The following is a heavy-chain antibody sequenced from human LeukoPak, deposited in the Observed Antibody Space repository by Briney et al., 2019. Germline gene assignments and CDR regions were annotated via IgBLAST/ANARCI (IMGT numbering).Heavy chain of an antibody. CDR2: ISSSSSYI. J-gene: IGHJ4*02. Sequence: GGSLRLSCAGSGFTFSNYWVHWVRQAPGKGLEWVSSISSSSSYIYYADSVKGRFTISRDNAKNSVYLEMNSLRVEDTAVYYCARVPSDYWGQGTLVTVSS. CDR3: ARVPSDY. CDR1: GFTFSNYW. V-gene: IGHV3-21*01.